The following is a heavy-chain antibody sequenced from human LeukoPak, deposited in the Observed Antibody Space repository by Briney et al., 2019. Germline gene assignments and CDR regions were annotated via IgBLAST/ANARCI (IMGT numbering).Heavy chain of an antibody. V-gene: IGHV3-7*01. Sequence: TGGSLRLSCAASGFTFSSYWMNWVRQAPGKGLEWVANIKRDGNEKNYVDSVRGRFSISRDNAKNSLYLKMDSLRAEDTAVYYCAKEGAYPIITYDSWGQGALVTVSS. D-gene: IGHD3-10*01. CDR3: AKEGAYPIITYDS. CDR2: IKRDGNEK. J-gene: IGHJ5*01. CDR1: GFTFSSYW.